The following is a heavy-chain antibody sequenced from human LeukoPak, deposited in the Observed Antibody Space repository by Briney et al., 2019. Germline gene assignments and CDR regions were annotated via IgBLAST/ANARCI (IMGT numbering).Heavy chain of an antibody. CDR1: GYSFTSYW. V-gene: IGHV5-51*01. J-gene: IGHJ4*02. Sequence: GESLKISCKGSGYSFTSYWIGWVRQMPGKGLEWMGIIYPGDSDTRYSPSFQGQVTISADKSISTAYLQWSSLKASDTAMYYCASGFAWEGDPTSANFDYWGQGTLVTVSS. CDR3: ASGFAWEGDPTSANFDY. D-gene: IGHD1-26*01. CDR2: IYPGDSDT.